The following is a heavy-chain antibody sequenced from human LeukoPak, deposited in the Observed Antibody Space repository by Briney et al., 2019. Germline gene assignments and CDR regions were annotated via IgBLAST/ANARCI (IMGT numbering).Heavy chain of an antibody. CDR1: GGSIRSYY. D-gene: IGHD4-23*01. CDR3: ARGRNDNGGMFFDS. V-gene: IGHV4-59*01. J-gene: IGHJ4*02. CDR2: ISYSGYT. Sequence: SETLSLTCTVSGGSIRSYYWNWIRQAPGKGLEWVGFISYSGYTSYSPSLKSRVAISVDPAKSQFSLRLNSMTAADTAIYYCARGRNDNGGMFFDSWAQGNLVTVSS.